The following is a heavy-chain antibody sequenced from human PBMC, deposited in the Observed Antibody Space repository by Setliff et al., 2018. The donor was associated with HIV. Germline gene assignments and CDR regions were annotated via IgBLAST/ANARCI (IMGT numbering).Heavy chain of an antibody. CDR1: GGSFSGYY. D-gene: IGHD3-3*01. Sequence: SETLSLTCAVYGGSFSGYYWNWIRQPPGKGLEWIGSIYHTGSTYYKPSLKSRVTISVDTSKNQFSLKLSSVIAADTAVYYCARIFGDQGYYYGMDVWGQGTTVTVSS. CDR3: ARIFGDQGYYYGMDV. J-gene: IGHJ6*02. CDR2: IYHTGST. V-gene: IGHV4-34*01.